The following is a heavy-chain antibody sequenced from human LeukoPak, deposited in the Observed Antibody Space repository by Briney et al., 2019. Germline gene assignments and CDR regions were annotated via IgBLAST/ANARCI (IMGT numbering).Heavy chain of an antibody. J-gene: IGHJ4*02. CDR1: GYTLTELS. D-gene: IGHD3-10*01. Sequence: ASVKVSCKVSGYTLTELSMHWVRQAPGKGLEWMGGFDPEDGETIYAQKFQGRVTMTEDTSTDTAYMELSSLRSEDTAVYYCATVYYYGSGSYYNPLDYWGQATLVTVSS. CDR2: FDPEDGET. CDR3: ATVYYYGSGSYYNPLDY. V-gene: IGHV1-24*01.